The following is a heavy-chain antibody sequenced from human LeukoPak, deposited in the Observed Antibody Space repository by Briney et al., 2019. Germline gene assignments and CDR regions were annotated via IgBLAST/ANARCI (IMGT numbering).Heavy chain of an antibody. J-gene: IGHJ4*02. CDR3: ARTYSGSYLAPDY. V-gene: IGHV3-21*01. Sequence: GGSLRLSCAASGFTFSSYSMNWVRQAPGKVLEWVSSISSSSSYIYYADSVKGRFTISRDNAKNSLYLQMNSLRAEDTAVYYCARTYSGSYLAPDYRGQGTLVTVSS. CDR2: ISSSSSYI. D-gene: IGHD1-26*01. CDR1: GFTFSSYS.